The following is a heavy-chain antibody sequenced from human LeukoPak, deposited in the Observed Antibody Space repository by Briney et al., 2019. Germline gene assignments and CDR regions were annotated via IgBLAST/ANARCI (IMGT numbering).Heavy chain of an antibody. CDR3: ARRPMVRGGFDY. V-gene: IGHV4-34*01. CDR2: INHSGST. J-gene: IGHJ4*02. D-gene: IGHD3-10*01. CDR1: GGSFSGYY. Sequence: PSETLSLTCAVYGGSFSGYYWSWIRQPPGKGLEWIGEINHSGSTNYNPSLRSRVTISVDTSKNQFSLKLSSVTAADTAVYYCARRPMVRGGFDYWGQGTLVTVSS.